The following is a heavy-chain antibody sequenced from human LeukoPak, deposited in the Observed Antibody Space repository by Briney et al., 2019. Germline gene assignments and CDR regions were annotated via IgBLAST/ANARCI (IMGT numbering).Heavy chain of an antibody. CDR1: GGSINSYY. J-gene: IGHJ4*02. D-gene: IGHD4-17*01. V-gene: IGHV4-59*01. CDR3: ARGRTDFDY. Sequence: PSETLSLTCTVSGGSINSYYWSWIRQPPGKGLEWIGYISYSGSTNYNPSLKSRVTISVDTSKSQFSLKLSSVTAADTAVYYCARGRTDFDYWGQGTLVTVSS. CDR2: ISYSGST.